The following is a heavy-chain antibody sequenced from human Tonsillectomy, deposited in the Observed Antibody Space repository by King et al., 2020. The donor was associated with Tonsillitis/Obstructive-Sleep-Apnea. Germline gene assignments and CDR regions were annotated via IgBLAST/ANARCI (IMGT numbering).Heavy chain of an antibody. D-gene: IGHD3-3*01. V-gene: IGHV5-51*01. Sequence: QLVQSGAEVKKPGESLKISCKGSGYSFTNYWIGWVRQMPGKGLEWMGIIYPGDSDTRYSPSFQGQVTISADKSISTAYLQWSSLKASDTAMYYCAGLPDTILLDENWFDPWGQGTLVTVSS. CDR1: GYSFTNYW. J-gene: IGHJ5*02. CDR3: AGLPDTILLDENWFDP. CDR2: IYPGDSDT.